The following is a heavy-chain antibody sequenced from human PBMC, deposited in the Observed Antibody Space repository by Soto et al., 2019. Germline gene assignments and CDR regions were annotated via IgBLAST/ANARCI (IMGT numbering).Heavy chain of an antibody. J-gene: IGHJ4*02. D-gene: IGHD3-16*02. V-gene: IGHV1-69*04. CDR3: ARERSGITFGGVIAYFDY. Sequence: SVKVSCKASGGTFSSYTISWVRQAPGQGLEWMGRIIPILGIANYAQKFQGRVTITADKSTSTAYMELSSLRSEDTAVYYCARERSGITFGGVIAYFDYWGQGTLVTVSS. CDR2: IIPILGIA. CDR1: GGTFSSYT.